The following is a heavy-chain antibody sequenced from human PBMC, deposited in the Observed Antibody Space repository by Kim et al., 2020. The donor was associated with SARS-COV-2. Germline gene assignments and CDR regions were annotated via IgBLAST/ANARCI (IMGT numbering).Heavy chain of an antibody. CDR3: ARSSSGWALFDY. V-gene: IGHV1-46*01. CDR1: GYTFTSYY. CDR2: INPSGGST. J-gene: IGHJ4*02. D-gene: IGHD6-19*01. Sequence: ASVKVSCKASGYTFTSYYMHWVRQAPGQGLEWMGIINPSGGSTSYAQKFQGRVTVTRDTSTSTVYMELSSLRSEDTAVYYCARSSSGWALFDYWGQGTLVTVSS.